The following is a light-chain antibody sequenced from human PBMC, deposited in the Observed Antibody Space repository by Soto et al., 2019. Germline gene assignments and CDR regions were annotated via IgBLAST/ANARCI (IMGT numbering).Light chain of an antibody. J-gene: IGKJ1*01. V-gene: IGKV3-20*01. CDR1: ESVSSRY. CDR3: QQYGSSRT. Sequence: EIVLTPSPGTLSLSPGEIATLSCRASESVSSRYLAWYQQKPGQAPRLLIYGASSSATGIPDRLSGSGSGTDFTLTISRLEPEDFAVYYCQQYGSSRTFGQGTKVDIK. CDR2: GAS.